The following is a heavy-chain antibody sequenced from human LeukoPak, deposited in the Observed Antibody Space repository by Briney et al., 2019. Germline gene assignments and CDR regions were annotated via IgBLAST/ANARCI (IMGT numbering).Heavy chain of an antibody. D-gene: IGHD5-12*01. CDR2: ITGSDDKT. J-gene: IGHJ4*02. CDR3: AKGPQLYSGYHPDY. CDR1: GFTFSGSA. Sequence: GGSLRLSCAASGFTFSGSAMTWVRQAPGKGLQWVSTITGSDDKTYYADSVKGRFTISRDFSKNMVHLHMNSLRVEDTAIYYCAKGPQLYSGYHPDYWGQGTLDTVSS. V-gene: IGHV3-23*01.